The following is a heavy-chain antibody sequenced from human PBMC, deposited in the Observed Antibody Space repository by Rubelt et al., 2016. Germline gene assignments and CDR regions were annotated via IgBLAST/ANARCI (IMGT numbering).Heavy chain of an antibody. CDR2: IYYSGST. CDR3: ARDRIGVVPSNWFDP. Sequence: QLQLQESGPGLVKPSETLSLTCTVSGGSISSGGYYWSWIRQHPGKGLEWIGYIYYSGSTYYNPSLKSRVTISVDTSKNQFSLKLSSVTAADTAVYYCARDRIGVVPSNWFDPWGQGTLVTVSS. D-gene: IGHD2-15*01. J-gene: IGHJ5*02. V-gene: IGHV4-31*03. CDR1: GGSISSGGYY.